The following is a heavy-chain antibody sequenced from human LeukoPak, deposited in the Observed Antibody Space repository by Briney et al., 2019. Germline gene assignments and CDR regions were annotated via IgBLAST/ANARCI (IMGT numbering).Heavy chain of an antibody. CDR1: GGSISSYY. V-gene: IGHV4-59*01. Sequence: SETLSLTCTVSGGSISSYYWSWIRQPPGKGLEWIGYIYYSGSTNYNPSLKSRVTISVDTSKNQFSLKLSSVTAADTAVYHCARGAVWGFPFDSWGQGTLVTVSS. CDR2: IYYSGST. CDR3: ARGAVWGFPFDS. D-gene: IGHD3-16*01. J-gene: IGHJ4*02.